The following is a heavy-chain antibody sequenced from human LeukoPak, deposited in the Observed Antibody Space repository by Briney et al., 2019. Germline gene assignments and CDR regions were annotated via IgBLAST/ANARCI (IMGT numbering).Heavy chain of an antibody. J-gene: IGHJ4*02. Sequence: GGSLRLSCAASGFTFSSYSMNWVRQAPGKGLEWVAFIRYDGSTKYYAHSVKGRFTISRDNSKNTLYLQMNSLRAEDTAVYYCAKTSGYSNGWYTFDYWGQGTLVTVSS. CDR3: AKTSGYSNGWYTFDY. CDR1: GFTFSSYS. V-gene: IGHV3-30*02. D-gene: IGHD6-19*01. CDR2: IRYDGSTK.